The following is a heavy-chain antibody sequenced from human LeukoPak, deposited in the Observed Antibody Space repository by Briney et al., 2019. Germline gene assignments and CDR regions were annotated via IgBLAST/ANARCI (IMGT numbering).Heavy chain of an antibody. V-gene: IGHV3-30*02. Sequence: GGSLRLSCAASALTFTSYCMHWVRQAPGKGLEWVAFIRYDGSNKYYADSVKGRFTISRDNSKNTLYMQMNSLRAEDTTVYYCANLEDQWHHPSGYWGQGTLVTVSS. CDR2: IRYDGSNK. CDR3: ANLEDQWHHPSGY. CDR1: ALTFTSYC. J-gene: IGHJ4*02. D-gene: IGHD6-19*01.